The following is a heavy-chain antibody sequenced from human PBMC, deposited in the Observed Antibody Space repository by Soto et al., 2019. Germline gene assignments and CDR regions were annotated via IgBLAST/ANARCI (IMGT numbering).Heavy chain of an antibody. D-gene: IGHD6-13*01. CDR3: ASEIAAAGHAFDI. CDR2: IYYSGST. Sequence: SETLSLTCTVSGGSISSGGYYWSWIRQHPGKGLEWIGYIYYSGSTYYNPSLKSRVTISVDTSKNQFSLKLSSVTAADTAVYYCASEIAAAGHAFDIWGQGTMVTVSS. CDR1: GGSISSGGYY. J-gene: IGHJ3*02. V-gene: IGHV4-31*03.